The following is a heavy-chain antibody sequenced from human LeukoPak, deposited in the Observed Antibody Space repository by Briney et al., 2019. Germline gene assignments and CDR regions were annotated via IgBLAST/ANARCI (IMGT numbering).Heavy chain of an antibody. Sequence: ASVTVSFKASGGTFSSYAIAWVRQAPGQGLEWMGMFTPIFGTANYAQKFQGRITITSDESTNIGYMELTSLRSEDTAMYYCARSQGGQPDYWGQGTLVTVSS. CDR2: FTPIFGTA. D-gene: IGHD2-2*01. CDR3: ARSQGGQPDY. CDR1: GGTFSSYA. J-gene: IGHJ4*02. V-gene: IGHV1-69*13.